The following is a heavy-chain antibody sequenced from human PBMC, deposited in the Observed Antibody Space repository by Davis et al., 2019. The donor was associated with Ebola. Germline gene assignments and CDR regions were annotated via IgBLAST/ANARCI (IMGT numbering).Heavy chain of an antibody. Sequence: GESLKISCAASGFVFSSYVMSWVRRAPGKGLEWVSTLGLSGDTYYADSVKGRFTISRDNSMNTLHLQMNSLRVEDTAIYYCANWVLVGPTTWGQGTLVTVSS. CDR2: LGLSGDT. D-gene: IGHD1-26*01. J-gene: IGHJ5*02. CDR3: ANWVLVGPTT. V-gene: IGHV3-23*01. CDR1: GFVFSSYV.